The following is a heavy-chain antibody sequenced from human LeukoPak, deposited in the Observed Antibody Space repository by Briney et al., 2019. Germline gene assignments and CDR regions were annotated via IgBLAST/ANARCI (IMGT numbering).Heavy chain of an antibody. D-gene: IGHD3-22*01. CDR1: GFSFSSYD. CDR2: ISGGGGST. CDR3: AKGTAYDGSGPFAS. Sequence: PGGSLRLSCAAFGFSFSSYDMSWVRQTPGKGLEWFSTISGGGGSTYYADSVKGRFTISRDNSKNTLYLQMNSLRAEDTAVYYCAKGTAYDGSGPFASWGQGTLVTVYS. J-gene: IGHJ4*02. V-gene: IGHV3-23*01.